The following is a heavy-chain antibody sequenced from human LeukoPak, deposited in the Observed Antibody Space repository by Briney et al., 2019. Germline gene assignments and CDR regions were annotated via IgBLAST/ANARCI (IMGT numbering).Heavy chain of an antibody. Sequence: GGSLRLSCAASGFTFSSYDMHWVRQATGKGLECVSAIGTAVDTYYPGSGKGRFTISRENAKNFLYLQMNSLRAGDTAVYYCAARLGTLMRYWGQGTLVTVSS. J-gene: IGHJ4*02. CDR1: GFTFSSYD. D-gene: IGHD1-1*01. V-gene: IGHV3-13*01. CDR2: IGTAVDT. CDR3: AARLGTLMRY.